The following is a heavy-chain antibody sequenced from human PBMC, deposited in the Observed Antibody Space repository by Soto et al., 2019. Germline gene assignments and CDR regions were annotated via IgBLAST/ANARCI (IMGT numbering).Heavy chain of an antibody. CDR1: GGSISSGDYY. J-gene: IGHJ4*02. D-gene: IGHD3-3*01. CDR3: ARRRTDFWSGYSSYFAS. CDR2: IYYSGSN. V-gene: IGHV4-31*02. Sequence: SETLSLTWTVAGGSISSGDYYWSWIRQHPGKALEWIGYIYYSGSNYYNPSLESRVSISGDTSKTQFSLKLSSVTAADTAVYYCARRRTDFWSGYSSYFASWGQGALLTVSS.